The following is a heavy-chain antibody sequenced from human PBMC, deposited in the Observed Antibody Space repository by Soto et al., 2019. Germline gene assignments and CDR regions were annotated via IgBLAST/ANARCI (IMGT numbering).Heavy chain of an antibody. J-gene: IGHJ4*02. CDR3: AREGGGTYGGNYFDF. CDR1: GGTFSTYT. CDR2: IIPIIGII. Sequence: ASVKVSCKASGGTFSTYTITWVRQAPGQGLEWMGRIIPIIGIINYAQKFQGRVTMTRDTSTSTVYMELSSLRSEDTAVYYCAREGGGTYGGNYFDFWGQGTRVTVSS. D-gene: IGHD1-26*01. V-gene: IGHV1-69*04.